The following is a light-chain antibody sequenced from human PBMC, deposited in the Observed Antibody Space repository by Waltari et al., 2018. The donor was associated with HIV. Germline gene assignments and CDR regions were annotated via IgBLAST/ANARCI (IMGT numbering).Light chain of an antibody. Sequence: QSALTQPASVSGSPGQSITISCTGASSDVGSYNLVSWYQQHPGKAPKLMIYEGSKWPSGVSNRFSGSKAGNTASLTISGLQAEDEADYYCCSYAGDSTFYVFGTGTKVTVL. J-gene: IGLJ1*01. CDR3: CSYAGDSTFYV. V-gene: IGLV2-23*01. CDR1: SSDVGSYNL. CDR2: EGS.